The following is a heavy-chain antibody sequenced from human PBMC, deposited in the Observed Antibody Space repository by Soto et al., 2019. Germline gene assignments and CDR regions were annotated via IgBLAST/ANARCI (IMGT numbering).Heavy chain of an antibody. J-gene: IGHJ4*02. V-gene: IGHV5-51*01. CDR3: ARQHPLDSRVWYT. CDR1: GYSFTGFW. Sequence: PGESLKISCTSSGYSFTGFWIGWVRQMPGKGLEWLGSIYPRDSDTRYSPSFQGQVTISADKSLSTAYLQWNSLQASDTAIYYCARQHPLDSRVWYTWGQGTLV. D-gene: IGHD6-19*01. CDR2: IYPRDSDT.